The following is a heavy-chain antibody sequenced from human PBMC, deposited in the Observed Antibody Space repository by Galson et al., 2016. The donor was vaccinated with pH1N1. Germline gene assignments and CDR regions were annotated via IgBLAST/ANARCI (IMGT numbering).Heavy chain of an antibody. V-gene: IGHV3-23*01. CDR2: ISGTGDNT. Sequence: SLRLSCAASGFTFTNYAMTWVPRAPGKGLEWVSAISGTGDNTRYADSVKGRFTISRDNSRNTLFLQMNSLRPEDTAVYYCAKVDRDDYGDYALDYWGQGTLVTVSS. CDR3: AKVDRDDYGDYALDY. CDR1: GFTFTNYA. J-gene: IGHJ4*02. D-gene: IGHD4-17*01.